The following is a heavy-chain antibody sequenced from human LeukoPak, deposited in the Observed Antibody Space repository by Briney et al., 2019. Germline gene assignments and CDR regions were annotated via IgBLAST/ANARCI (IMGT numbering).Heavy chain of an antibody. CDR2: ISGSGVST. CDR1: GFPFSSYA. D-gene: IGHD2-2*01. CDR3: VKEEEGYCSSTSCRWFDP. Sequence: GGVLRLSCATSGFPFSSYAMSWVRQAPGKGLEWVSAISGSGVSTYYADYVKGRFTISRENSKNTLYLQMNSLRAEDTAVYYCVKEEEGYCSSTSCRWFDPWGQGTLVTVSS. J-gene: IGHJ5*02. V-gene: IGHV3-23*01.